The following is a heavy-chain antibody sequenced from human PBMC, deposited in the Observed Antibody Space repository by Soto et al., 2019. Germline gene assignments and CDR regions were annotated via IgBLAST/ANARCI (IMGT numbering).Heavy chain of an antibody. CDR3: ARLELGEWGPFDY. CDR1: GGTFSSYA. V-gene: IGHV1-69*06. Sequence: QVQLVQSGAEVKKPGSSVKVSCKASGGTFSSYAISWVRQAPGQGLEWMGGIIPIFGTRNYAQKFQGRVTITADKSTNTANMERSSLRSEDTAVYYWARLELGEWGPFDYWAREPWSPSPQ. J-gene: IGHJ4*02. CDR2: IIPIFGTR. D-gene: IGHD3-16*01.